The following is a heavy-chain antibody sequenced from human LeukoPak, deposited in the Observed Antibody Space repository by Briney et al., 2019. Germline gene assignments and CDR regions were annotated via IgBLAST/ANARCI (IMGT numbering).Heavy chain of an antibody. J-gene: IGHJ5*02. CDR3: ARQPVVPVIVISWFDT. CDR2: IYYSGST. Sequence: SETLSLTCTVSGGSISSSSYYWGWIRQPPGKGLEWIGSIYYSGSTYYNPSLKCRVTISVDTSKNQFSLKLSSVTAADTAVYYCARQPVVPVIVISWFDTWGQGTLVTVSS. CDR1: GGSISSSSYY. V-gene: IGHV4-39*01. D-gene: IGHD3-16*02.